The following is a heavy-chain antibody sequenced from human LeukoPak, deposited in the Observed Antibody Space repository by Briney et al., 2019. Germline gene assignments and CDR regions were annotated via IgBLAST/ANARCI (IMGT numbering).Heavy chain of an antibody. Sequence: TLSLTCTVSGSSISSGGYYWSWIRQHPGKGLEWIGYIYYSGSTYYNPSLKSRVTIAVDTSKSQFSLKLSSVTAADTAVYYGARVRYCSGGSCYSPYYYYYMDVWGKGTTVSVSS. J-gene: IGHJ6*03. D-gene: IGHD2-15*01. CDR1: GSSISSGGYY. V-gene: IGHV4-31*03. CDR2: IYYSGST. CDR3: ARVRYCSGGSCYSPYYYYYMDV.